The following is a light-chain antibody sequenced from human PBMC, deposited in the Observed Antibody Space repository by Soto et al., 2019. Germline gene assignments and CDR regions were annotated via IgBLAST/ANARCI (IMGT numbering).Light chain of an antibody. J-gene: IGLJ3*02. CDR1: SSDIDYYKY. CDR3: SAYTRSSLWV. CDR2: EVS. V-gene: IGLV2-14*01. Sequence: QSALTQPPSASGSPGQSVTISCTGTSSDIDYYKYVSWYQHHPGKAPTLVIFEVSSRPSGTSDRFSGSKSGNTASLTISGLQAEDEAHYYCSAYTRSSLWVFGGGTKVTVL.